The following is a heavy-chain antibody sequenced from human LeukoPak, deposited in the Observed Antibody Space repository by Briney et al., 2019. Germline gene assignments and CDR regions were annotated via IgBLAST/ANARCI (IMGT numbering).Heavy chain of an antibody. V-gene: IGHV4-59*02. CDR1: GGSVSDYY. CDR2: IYYTET. J-gene: IGHJ4*02. CDR3: ATRKLGNDY. Sequence: SETLSLTCTVSGGSVSDYYWSWIRQSPGKGLEWIGYIYYTETSYNPSLKSRVTISADTSKNQFSLKLYSVAAADTAVYYCATRKLGNDYWGQGTLVTVSS. D-gene: IGHD7-27*01.